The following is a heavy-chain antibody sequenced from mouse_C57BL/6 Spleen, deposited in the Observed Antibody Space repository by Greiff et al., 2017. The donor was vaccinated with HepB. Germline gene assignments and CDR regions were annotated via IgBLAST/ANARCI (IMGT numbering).Heavy chain of an antibody. J-gene: IGHJ3*01. CDR3: ARDYSNSFAY. D-gene: IGHD2-5*01. CDR1: GYTFTSYW. V-gene: IGHV1-7*01. Sequence: VQLQQSGAELAKPGASVKLSCKASGYTFTSYWMHWVKQRPGQGLEWIGYINPSSGYTKYNQKFKDKATLTADKSSSTADMQLSSLTYEAPAVYYCARDYSNSFAYWGQGTLVTVSA. CDR2: INPSSGYT.